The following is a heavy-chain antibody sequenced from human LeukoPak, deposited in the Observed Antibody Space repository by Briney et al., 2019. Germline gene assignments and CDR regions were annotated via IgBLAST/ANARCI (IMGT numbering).Heavy chain of an antibody. J-gene: IGHJ4*02. CDR1: GLTSSSYL. Sequence: GGSLRLCCAASGLTSSSYLMTWVRQAPGKGLEWVANIKQDGSDKYYVDSVKGRFTISRDNAQNSLHLQMNSLRAEDTAVYYCAILRGANYWGQGTLVTVSS. V-gene: IGHV3-7*02. D-gene: IGHD3-10*01. CDR3: AILRGANY. CDR2: IKQDGSDK.